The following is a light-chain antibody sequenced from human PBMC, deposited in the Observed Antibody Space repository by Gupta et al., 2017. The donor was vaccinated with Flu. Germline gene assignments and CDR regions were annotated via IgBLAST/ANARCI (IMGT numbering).Light chain of an antibody. Sequence: EIVMTQSPATLSASPGETVTFSCRASQSVDNNVAWYQQKPSQAPSLLISAASARATGVPARMRGSGFGKHFTLTISSRQQEDFAVYYCHQYANWPPSTFGRGTKVDIK. CDR1: QSVDNN. V-gene: IGKV3-15*01. J-gene: IGKJ4*01. CDR3: HQYANWPPST. CDR2: AAS.